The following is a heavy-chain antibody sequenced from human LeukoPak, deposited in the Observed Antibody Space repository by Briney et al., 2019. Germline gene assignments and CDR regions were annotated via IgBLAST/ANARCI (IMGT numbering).Heavy chain of an antibody. CDR3: ARATYSSGWSGMDY. Sequence: GGSLRLSCAASGFIFSNYAMNWVRQAPGKGLEWVSSISSSSSYIYYADSVKGRFTISRDNAKNSLYLQMNSLRAEDTAVYYCARATYSSGWSGMDYWGQGTLVTVSS. CDR2: ISSSSSYI. V-gene: IGHV3-21*01. D-gene: IGHD6-19*01. CDR1: GFIFSNYA. J-gene: IGHJ4*02.